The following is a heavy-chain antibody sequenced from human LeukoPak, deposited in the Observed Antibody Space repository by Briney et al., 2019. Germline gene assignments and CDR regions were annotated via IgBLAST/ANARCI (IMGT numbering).Heavy chain of an antibody. V-gene: IGHV4-59*12. Sequence: PSETLSLTCTVSGGSISNYYWSWIRQPPGKGLEWIGYIYHSGSTYYNPSLKSRVTISVGRSKNQFSLKLSSVTAADTAVYYCASLGDQLDQDYWGQGTLVTVSS. CDR1: GGSISNYY. CDR2: IYHSGST. J-gene: IGHJ4*02. D-gene: IGHD2-2*01. CDR3: ASLGDQLDQDY.